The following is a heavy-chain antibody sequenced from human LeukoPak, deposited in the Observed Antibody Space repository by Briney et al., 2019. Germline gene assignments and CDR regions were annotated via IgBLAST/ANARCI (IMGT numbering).Heavy chain of an antibody. D-gene: IGHD1-26*01. V-gene: IGHV3-43*01. J-gene: IGHJ6*02. CDR3: ATWAFYHSLDV. CDR2: INKDGSAT. Sequence: PGGSLRLSCNASGFTGFSFNTYTMNWVRQAPGKGLEWVSLINKDGSATYYADSVKGRFTISRDNSKNSLYLQMNSLRSEDTALYYCATWAFYHSLDVWGQGTTVTVSS. CDR1: GFTGFSFNTYT.